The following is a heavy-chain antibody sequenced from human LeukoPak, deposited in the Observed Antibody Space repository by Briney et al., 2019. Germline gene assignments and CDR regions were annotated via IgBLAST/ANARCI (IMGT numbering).Heavy chain of an antibody. Sequence: GGSLRLSCAAAGFIFSDSAMHWVRQASGKGLEWLGHMRSKGSGHATVYPASVKGRFTISRDDSKNMAHLQMNSLKTEDTAVYYCTRLGGNYDYWGQGTLVTVSS. J-gene: IGHJ4*02. V-gene: IGHV3-73*01. CDR3: TRLGGNYDY. D-gene: IGHD4-23*01. CDR1: GFIFSDSA. CDR2: MRSKGSGHAT.